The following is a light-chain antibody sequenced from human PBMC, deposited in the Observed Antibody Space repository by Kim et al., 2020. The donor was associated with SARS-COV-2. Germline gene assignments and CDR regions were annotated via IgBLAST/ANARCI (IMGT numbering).Light chain of an antibody. Sequence: SPSVGDRVTITCRASQAIYKYLAWYQQKPGKVPTLLMYDASTLHSGFPSRFSGRGSGTSFTLTISSLQPEDVATYYCQKYDVAPYTFGQGTKLEI. V-gene: IGKV1-27*01. CDR3: QKYDVAPYT. CDR2: DAS. J-gene: IGKJ2*01. CDR1: QAIYKY.